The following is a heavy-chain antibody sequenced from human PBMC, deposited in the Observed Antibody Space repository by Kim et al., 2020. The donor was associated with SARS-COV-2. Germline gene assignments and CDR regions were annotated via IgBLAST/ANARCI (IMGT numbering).Heavy chain of an antibody. Sequence: LKSRVTISVDKSKNQFSLKLSSVTAADTAVYYCARERRYFDWLLGGWFDPWGQGTLVTVSS. CDR3: ARERRYFDWLLGGWFDP. D-gene: IGHD3-9*01. J-gene: IGHJ5*02. V-gene: IGHV4-4*02.